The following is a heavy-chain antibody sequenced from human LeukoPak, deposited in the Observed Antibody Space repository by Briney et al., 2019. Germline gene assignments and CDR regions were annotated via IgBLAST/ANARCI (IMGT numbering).Heavy chain of an antibody. CDR1: GFTFSSYS. D-gene: IGHD5-18*01. CDR3: ATSSGYSYG. J-gene: IGHJ4*02. Sequence: GESLKISCAASGFTFSSYSMNWVRQAPGKGLEWVSYISSSSSTIYYADSVKGRFTISRDNAKNSLYLQMNSLRAEDTAVYYCATSSGYSYGWGQGTLVTVSS. V-gene: IGHV3-48*01. CDR2: ISSSSSTI.